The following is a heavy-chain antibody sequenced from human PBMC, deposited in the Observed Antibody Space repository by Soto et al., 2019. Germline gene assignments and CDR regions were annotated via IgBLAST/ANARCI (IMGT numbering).Heavy chain of an antibody. CDR2: IYSGGST. Sequence: GGSLRLSCAASGFTVSSNYMSWVRQAPGKGLEWVSVIYSGGSTYYADPVKGRFTISRHNSKNTLYLQMNSLRAEDTAVYYCARDPGNSFWYFDLWGRGTLVTVSS. V-gene: IGHV3-53*04. CDR3: ARDPGNSFWYFDL. J-gene: IGHJ2*01. CDR1: GFTVSSNY. D-gene: IGHD4-4*01.